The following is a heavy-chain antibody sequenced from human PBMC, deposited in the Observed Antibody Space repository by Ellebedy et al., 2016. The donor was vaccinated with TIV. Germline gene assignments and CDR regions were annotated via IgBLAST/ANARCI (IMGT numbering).Heavy chain of an antibody. CDR2: ISAYNGNT. D-gene: IGHD4-23*01. Sequence: ASVKVSXXASGYTFTSYGISWVRQAPGQGLEWMGWISAYNGNTNYAQKLQGRVTMTRNTSISTAYMELSSLRSEDTAVYYCASLRWLDYWGQGTLVTVSS. J-gene: IGHJ4*02. V-gene: IGHV1-18*01. CDR1: GYTFTSYG. CDR3: ASLRWLDY.